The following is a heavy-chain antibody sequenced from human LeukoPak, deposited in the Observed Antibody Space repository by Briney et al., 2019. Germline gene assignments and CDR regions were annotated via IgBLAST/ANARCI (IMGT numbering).Heavy chain of an antibody. CDR1: GFTFSRYA. Sequence: PGGSLRLSCAASGFTFSRYAMTWVRQAPGKGLEWVSSMSIGSRNIYYADSVRGRFTISRDNTKNSLYLLMNSLSAEDTAVYYCTRDRPTGASRVFVVQWGQGTLVTVSS. V-gene: IGHV3-21*01. CDR2: MSIGSRNI. D-gene: IGHD3-3*01. J-gene: IGHJ4*02. CDR3: TRDRPTGASRVFVVQ.